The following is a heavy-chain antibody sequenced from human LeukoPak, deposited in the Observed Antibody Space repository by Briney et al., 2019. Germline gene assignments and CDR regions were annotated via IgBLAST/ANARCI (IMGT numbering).Heavy chain of an antibody. Sequence: GGSLRLSCAASGFTFSSYAMSWVRQAPGKGPEWVSAISGSGGSTYYADSVKGRFTISRDNSKNTLYLQMNSLRAEDTAVYYCAKGSYYYDSSGYYRIEYYFDYWSQGTLVTVSS. V-gene: IGHV3-23*01. CDR1: GFTFSSYA. D-gene: IGHD3-22*01. CDR2: ISGSGGST. J-gene: IGHJ4*02. CDR3: AKGSYYYDSSGYYRIEYYFDY.